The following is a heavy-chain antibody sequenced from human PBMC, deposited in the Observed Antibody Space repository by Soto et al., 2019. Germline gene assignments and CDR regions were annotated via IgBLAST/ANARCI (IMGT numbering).Heavy chain of an antibody. CDR1: GFTFSSYA. D-gene: IGHD4-17*01. V-gene: IGHV3-23*01. CDR2: ISGSGGST. CDR3: AKVYGDYYYYYYGMDV. J-gene: IGHJ6*02. Sequence: GGSLRLSCAASGFTFSSYAMSWVRQAPGKGLEWVSAISGSGGSTYYADSVKGRFTISRDNSKNTLYLQMNSLRAEDTAVYYCAKVYGDYYYYYYGMDVWGQGTTVTVSS.